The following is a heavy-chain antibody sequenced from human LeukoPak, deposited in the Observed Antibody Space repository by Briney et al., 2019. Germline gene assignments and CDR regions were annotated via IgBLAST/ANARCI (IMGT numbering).Heavy chain of an antibody. J-gene: IGHJ4*02. CDR2: IKQDGSVK. D-gene: IGHD3-10*01. Sequence: GGSLRLSCAASGFTFSGYWMMWVRQAPGKGLEWVANIKQDGSVKQYVDSVKGRFTISRDNAKNSLYLQMNSLRAEDTAVYYCARVYGSEIDYWGQGTLVTVSS. CDR1: GFTFSGYW. V-gene: IGHV3-7*01. CDR3: ARVYGSEIDY.